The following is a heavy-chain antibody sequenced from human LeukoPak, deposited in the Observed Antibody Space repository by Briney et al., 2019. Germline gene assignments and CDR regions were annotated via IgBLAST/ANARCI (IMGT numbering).Heavy chain of an antibody. J-gene: IGHJ1*01. CDR3: ASVSATRVSRYFQH. V-gene: IGHV4-59*01. CDR1: GGSISSYY. D-gene: IGHD2-15*01. CDR2: IYYSGST. Sequence: SETLSLTCAVSGGSISSYYWSWIRQPPGKGLEWIGYIYYSGSTNYNPSLKSRVTISVDTSKNQFSLKLSSVTAADTAVYYCASVSATRVSRYFQHWGQGTLVTVSS.